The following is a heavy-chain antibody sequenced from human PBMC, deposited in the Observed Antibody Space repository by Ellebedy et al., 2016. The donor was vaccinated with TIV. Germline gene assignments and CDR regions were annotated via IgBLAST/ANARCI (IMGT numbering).Heavy chain of an antibody. CDR2: IIPIFGTA. Sequence: AASVKVSCKASGGTFSSYAISWVRQAPGQGLEWMGGIIPIFGTANYAQKFQGRVTITADESTSTAYMELSSLRSEDTAVYYCARDHFMVRGVIGYWGQGTLVTVSS. J-gene: IGHJ4*02. D-gene: IGHD3-10*01. V-gene: IGHV1-69*13. CDR1: GGTFSSYA. CDR3: ARDHFMVRGVIGY.